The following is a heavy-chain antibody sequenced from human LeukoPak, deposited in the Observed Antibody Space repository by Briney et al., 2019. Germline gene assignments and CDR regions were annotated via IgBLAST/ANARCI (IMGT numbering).Heavy chain of an antibody. CDR1: GFTFSSYS. J-gene: IGHJ4*02. CDR2: ISSSSSYI. V-gene: IGHV3-21*01. Sequence: PGGSLRLSCAASGFTFSSYSMNWVRQAPGKGLEGVSSISSSSSYIYYADSVKGRFTISRDNAKNSLYLQMNSLRAEDTAVYYCARGFPSCFDYWGQGTLVTVSS. D-gene: IGHD3-3*01. CDR3: ARGFPSCFDY.